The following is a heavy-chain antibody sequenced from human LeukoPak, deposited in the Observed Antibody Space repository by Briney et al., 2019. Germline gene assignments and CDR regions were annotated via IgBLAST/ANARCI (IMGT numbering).Heavy chain of an antibody. CDR3: ARPGGSNGWYYFDY. D-gene: IGHD6-19*01. Sequence: SETLSLTCTVSGGSISSRNYYWGWIRQPPGKGLEWIASIDYSGSTYYNPSLKSRVTISVDTSKNQFSLKVSSVTAAETAVYYCARPGGSNGWYYFDYWGHGTLVTVSS. CDR1: GGSISSRNYY. J-gene: IGHJ4*01. CDR2: IDYSGST. V-gene: IGHV4-39*01.